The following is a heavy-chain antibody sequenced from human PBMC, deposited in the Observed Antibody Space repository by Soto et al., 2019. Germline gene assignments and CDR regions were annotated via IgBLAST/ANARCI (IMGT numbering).Heavy chain of an antibody. Sequence: SVKVSCKASGGTFSSYAISWVRQAPGQGLEWMGGIIPIFGTANYAQKFQGRVTITADESTSTAYMELSSLRSEDTAVYYCARDSFVILRGYYPAHHYGMAVWGQGTSVTVSS. V-gene: IGHV1-69*13. CDR3: ARDSFVILRGYYPAHHYGMAV. J-gene: IGHJ6*02. CDR1: GGTFSSYA. D-gene: IGHD3-3*01. CDR2: IIPIFGTA.